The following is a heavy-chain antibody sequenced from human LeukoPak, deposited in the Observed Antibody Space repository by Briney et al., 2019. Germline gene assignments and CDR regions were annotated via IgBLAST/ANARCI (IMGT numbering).Heavy chain of an antibody. Sequence: GTSVKVSCKASGFTFTSSAVQWVRQARGQRLEWIGWIVVGSGNTNYAQKFQERVTITRDMSTSTAYMELSSLRSDDTAVYYCQRITIFGVVFDFDYWGQGSLVTVSS. CDR2: IVVGSGNT. J-gene: IGHJ4*02. D-gene: IGHD3-3*01. V-gene: IGHV1-58*01. CDR3: QRITIFGVVFDFDY. CDR1: GFTFTSSA.